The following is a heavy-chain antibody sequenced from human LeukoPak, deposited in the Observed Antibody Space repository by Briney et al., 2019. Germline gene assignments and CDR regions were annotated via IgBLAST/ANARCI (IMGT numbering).Heavy chain of an antibody. J-gene: IGHJ3*02. CDR1: GFTFSSYD. CDR3: ARELERGDAFDI. V-gene: IGHV3-13*04. D-gene: IGHD1-1*01. Sequence: GGSLRLSCAASGFTFSSYDMRWVRQATGKGLEWVSAIGTAGDTYHPGSVKGRFTISRENAKNSLYLQMNSLRAGDTAVYYCARELERGDAFDIWGQGTMVTVSS. CDR2: IGTAGDT.